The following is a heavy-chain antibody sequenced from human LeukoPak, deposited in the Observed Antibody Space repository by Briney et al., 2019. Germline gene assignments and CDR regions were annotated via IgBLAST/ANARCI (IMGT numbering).Heavy chain of an antibody. CDR3: ASETGDETGDAFDI. V-gene: IGHV3-48*03. Sequence: QPGGSLRLPCAASGFTFSSYEMNWVRQAPGKGLEWVSYISSSGSTIYYADSVKGRFTISEDNAKNSLYLQMNSLRAEDTAVYYCASETGDETGDAFDIWGQGTMVTVSS. J-gene: IGHJ3*02. CDR1: GFTFSSYE. D-gene: IGHD7-27*01. CDR2: ISSSGSTI.